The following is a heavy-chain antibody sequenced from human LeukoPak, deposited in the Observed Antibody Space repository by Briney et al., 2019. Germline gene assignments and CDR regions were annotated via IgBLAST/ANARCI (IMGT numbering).Heavy chain of an antibody. V-gene: IGHV4-59*08. CDR3: ARSRGYYYTNAFDI. D-gene: IGHD3-22*01. CDR2: IYYSGST. Sequence: PSETLSLTCTVSGGSISSYYWSWIRQPPGKGLEWIGYIYYSGSTYYNPSLKSRVTISVDTSKNQFSLKLSSVTAADTAVYYCARSRGYYYTNAFDIWGQGTMVTVSS. CDR1: GGSISSYY. J-gene: IGHJ3*02.